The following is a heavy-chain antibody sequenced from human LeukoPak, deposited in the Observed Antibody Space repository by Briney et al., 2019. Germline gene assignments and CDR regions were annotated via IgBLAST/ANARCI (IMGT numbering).Heavy chain of an antibody. D-gene: IGHD5-12*01. J-gene: IGHJ4*02. Sequence: GGCLRLSCAASGFTFSSYSMNWVRQAPGKGLEWVSSISRSGRYIYYADSVKGRFTISRDNAKNSLYLQMNSLRAEDTAVYYCARDRLDIVATIRAFDYWGQGTLVTASS. V-gene: IGHV3-21*01. CDR1: GFTFSSYS. CDR3: ARDRLDIVATIRAFDY. CDR2: ISRSGRYI.